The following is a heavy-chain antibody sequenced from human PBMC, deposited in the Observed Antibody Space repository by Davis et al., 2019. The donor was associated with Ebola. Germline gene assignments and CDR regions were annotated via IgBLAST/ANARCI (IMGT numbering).Heavy chain of an antibody. CDR1: GYSFTSYW. D-gene: IGHD3-10*01. J-gene: IGHJ2*01. CDR3: ARGGAVGVRRYWYFDL. Sequence: GESLKISCKGSGYSFTSYWISWVRQMPGKGLEWMGRIDPSDSYNNYSPSFQGHVTISADKSISTAYLQWSSLKASDTAMYYCARGGAVGVRRYWYFDLWGRGTLVTVSS. V-gene: IGHV5-10-1*01. CDR2: IDPSDSYN.